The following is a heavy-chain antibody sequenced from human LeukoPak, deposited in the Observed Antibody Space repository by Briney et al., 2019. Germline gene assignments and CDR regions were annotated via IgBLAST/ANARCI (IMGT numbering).Heavy chain of an antibody. CDR3: AKAYYYDSSGYFRTTGGAPYYFDY. D-gene: IGHD3-22*01. Sequence: GGSLRLSCAASGFTFSSYGMHWVRQAPGKGLEWVAFIRYDGSNKYYADSVKGRFTISRDNSKNTLYLQMNSLRAEDTAVYYCAKAYYYDSSGYFRTTGGAPYYFDYWGQGTLVTVSS. CDR1: GFTFSSYG. V-gene: IGHV3-30*02. J-gene: IGHJ4*02. CDR2: IRYDGSNK.